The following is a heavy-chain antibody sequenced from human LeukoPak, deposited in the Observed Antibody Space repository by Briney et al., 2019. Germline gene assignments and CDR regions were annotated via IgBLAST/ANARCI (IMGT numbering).Heavy chain of an antibody. V-gene: IGHV3-9*01. J-gene: IGHJ4*02. CDR3: VKVGLVATRPNNFDF. D-gene: IGHD4-23*01. Sequence: GGSLRLSCAASGFTFDDYAMHWVRQAPGKGLEWVSGISWNSGSIGYADSVKGRFTISRDNAKSTLYLQMNGLRPEDTAVYYCVKVGLVATRPNNFDFWGQGTLVTVSS. CDR2: ISWNSGSI. CDR1: GFTFDDYA.